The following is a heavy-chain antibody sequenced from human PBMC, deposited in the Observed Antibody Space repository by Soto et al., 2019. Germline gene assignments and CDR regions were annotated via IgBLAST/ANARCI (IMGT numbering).Heavy chain of an antibody. V-gene: IGHV4-39*02. CDR1: GGSISSSSYY. CDR3: ARERGERGYSYGYDDY. J-gene: IGHJ4*02. Sequence: QLQLQESGPGLVKPSETLSLTCTVSGGSISSSSYYWGWIRQPPGKGLEWIGSIYYSGSTYYNPSLKSRVTISVDTSKNQFSLKLSSVTAADTAVYYCARERGERGYSYGYDDYWGQGTLVTVSS. D-gene: IGHD5-18*01. CDR2: IYYSGST.